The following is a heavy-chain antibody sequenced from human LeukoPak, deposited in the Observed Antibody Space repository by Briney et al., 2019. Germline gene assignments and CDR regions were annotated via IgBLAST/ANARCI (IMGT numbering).Heavy chain of an antibody. CDR3: AKDAWTYCSGDCPRGPTSLYY. D-gene: IGHD2-21*02. V-gene: IGHV3-23*01. CDR1: GFTFSAYA. J-gene: IGHJ4*02. Sequence: GGSLRLSCAASGFTFSAYAMTWVRQAPGKGLEWVSGIGGSGGSTNYADSVKGRFTISRDNSKNTLYLQMNSLRAEDTAVYYCAKDAWTYCSGDCPRGPTSLYYWGQGTLVTVSS. CDR2: IGGSGGST.